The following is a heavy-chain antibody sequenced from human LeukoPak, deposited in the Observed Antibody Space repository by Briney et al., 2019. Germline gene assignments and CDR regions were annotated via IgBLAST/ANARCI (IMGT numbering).Heavy chain of an antibody. J-gene: IGHJ4*02. D-gene: IGHD3-10*01. Sequence: GGSLRLSCAASGFTVSSNYMSWVRQAPGKGLEWVSVIYSGGSTYYADSVKGRFTISRDKSKNTLYLQMNSLRAEDTAVYYCARAPPAYYYGSGSHRPDVDYWGQGTLVTVSS. CDR1: GFTVSSNY. V-gene: IGHV3-53*01. CDR2: IYSGGST. CDR3: ARAPPAYYYGSGSHRPDVDY.